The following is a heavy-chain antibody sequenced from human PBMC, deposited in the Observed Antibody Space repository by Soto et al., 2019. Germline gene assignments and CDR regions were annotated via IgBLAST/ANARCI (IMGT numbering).Heavy chain of an antibody. CDR2: IYYSGST. CDR3: ARQGYCSGGSCYRVDY. D-gene: IGHD2-15*01. Sequence: SETLSLTCTVSGGSISSSSYYWGWIRQPPGKGLEWIGSIYYSGSTYYNPSVNSRVTISVDTSKNQFSLKLSSVTAADTAVYYCARQGYCSGGSCYRVDYWGQGTLVTVSS. J-gene: IGHJ4*02. V-gene: IGHV4-39*01. CDR1: GGSISSSSYY.